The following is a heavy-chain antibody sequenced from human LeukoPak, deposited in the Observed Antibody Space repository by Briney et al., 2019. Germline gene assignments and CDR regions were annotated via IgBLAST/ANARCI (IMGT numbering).Heavy chain of an antibody. CDR1: GYTFTSYD. D-gene: IGHD6-13*01. J-gene: IGHJ4*02. Sequence: ASVKASCKASGYTFTSYDINWVRQATGQGLEWMGWMNPNSGNTGYAQKFQGRVTMTRDTSTNTVYMELSSLRSEDTAVYYCASGDYSSSRRFDYWGQGTLVTVSS. CDR2: MNPNSGNT. CDR3: ASGDYSSSRRFDY. V-gene: IGHV1-8*02.